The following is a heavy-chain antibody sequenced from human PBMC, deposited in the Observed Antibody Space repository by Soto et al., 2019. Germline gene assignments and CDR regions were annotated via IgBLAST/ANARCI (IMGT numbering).Heavy chain of an antibody. CDR3: ARESGYSYGSSWFDP. D-gene: IGHD5-18*01. J-gene: IGHJ5*02. CDR1: GYTFTSYA. Sequence: ASVKVSCKASGYTFTSYAMHWVRQAPGQRLEWMGWINAGNGNTKYSQKFQGRVTITRDTSASTAYMELSSLRSEDTAVYYCARESGYSYGSSWFDPWGQGTLVTVSS. V-gene: IGHV1-3*01. CDR2: INAGNGNT.